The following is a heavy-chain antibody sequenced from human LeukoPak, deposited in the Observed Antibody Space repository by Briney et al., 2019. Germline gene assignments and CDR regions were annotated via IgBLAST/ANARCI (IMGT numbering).Heavy chain of an antibody. V-gene: IGHV3-30*02. CDR3: AKQAGGLGLRLGELSNALDY. D-gene: IGHD3-16*02. J-gene: IGHJ4*02. CDR2: IRFDGNNK. CDR1: GFTLNTYS. Sequence: GGSLRLSCAASGFTLNTYSLHWVRQAPGKGLEWVAFIRFDGNNKYYADSVKGRFTISRDSSKNTLYLQMNNLRAEDTAVYYCAKQAGGLGLRLGELSNALDYWGQGTLVTVSS.